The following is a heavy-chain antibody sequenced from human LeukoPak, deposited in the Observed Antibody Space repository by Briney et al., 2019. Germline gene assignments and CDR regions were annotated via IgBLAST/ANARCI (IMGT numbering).Heavy chain of an antibody. CDR2: INHSGST. CDR1: GGSISSGGYY. Sequence: SETPSLTCTVSGGSISSGGYYWSWIRQPPGKGLEWIGEINHSGSTNYNPSLKSRVTISVDTSKNQFSVKLSSVTAADTAVYYCARGDDFWSGYYPYYFDYWGQGTLVTVSS. J-gene: IGHJ4*02. V-gene: IGHV4-39*07. D-gene: IGHD3-3*01. CDR3: ARGDDFWSGYYPYYFDY.